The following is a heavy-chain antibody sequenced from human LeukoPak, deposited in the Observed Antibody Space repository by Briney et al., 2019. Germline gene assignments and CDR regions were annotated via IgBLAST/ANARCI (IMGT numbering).Heavy chain of an antibody. V-gene: IGHV1-69*13. J-gene: IGHJ5*02. CDR2: IIPIFGTA. CDR1: GGTFSSYA. D-gene: IGHD1-26*01. CDR3: ATIGIVGATRNWFDP. Sequence: SVKVSCKASGGTFSSYAISWVRQAPGQGLEWMGGIIPIFGTANYAQKFQGRTITADESTSTAYMELSSLRSEDTAVYYCATIGIVGATRNWFDPWGQGTLVTVSS.